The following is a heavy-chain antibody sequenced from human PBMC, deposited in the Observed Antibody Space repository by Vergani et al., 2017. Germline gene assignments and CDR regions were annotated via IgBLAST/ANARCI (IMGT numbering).Heavy chain of an antibody. CDR2: INPNSGGT. CDR3: ARDGLPWNSGRSWFDP. CDR1: QYTFTDYY. Sequence: QVQLVQSGAGVTKPGASVKVSCKASQYTFTDYYIHWVRLAPGQGLEWMGWINPNSGGTHYAQRFQGRVTMTRDTSINTASMELSGLRSDDTAVYYCARDGLPWNSGRSWFDPWGQGTLVTVSS. V-gene: IGHV1-2*02. D-gene: IGHD1-7*01. J-gene: IGHJ5*02.